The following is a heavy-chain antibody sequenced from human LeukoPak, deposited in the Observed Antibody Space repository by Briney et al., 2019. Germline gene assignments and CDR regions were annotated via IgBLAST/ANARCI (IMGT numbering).Heavy chain of an antibody. D-gene: IGHD3-22*01. CDR1: GFTFTSSA. CDR2: IVVGSGNT. CDR3: ARESRSSGYPFDY. Sequence: SVKVSCKASGFTFTSSAVQWVRQARGQRLEWIGWIVVGSGNTNYAQKFQERVTITRDMSTSTAYMELSSLRSEDTAVYYCARESRSSGYPFDYWGQGTLVTVSS. J-gene: IGHJ4*02. V-gene: IGHV1-58*01.